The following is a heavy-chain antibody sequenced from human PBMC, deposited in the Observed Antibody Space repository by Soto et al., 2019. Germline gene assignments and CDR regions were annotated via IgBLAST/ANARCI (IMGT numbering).Heavy chain of an antibody. CDR1: GGSISSYY. D-gene: IGHD3-16*02. V-gene: IGHV4-59*08. CDR3: ARHIFIARSFAY. Sequence: SETLSLTCTVSGGSISSYYWSWIRQPPGKGLEWIGYIYYSGSTNYNPSLKSRVTISVDTSKNQFSLKLSSVTAADTAVYYCARHIFIARSFAYWGQGTLVPVSS. CDR2: IYYSGST. J-gene: IGHJ4*02.